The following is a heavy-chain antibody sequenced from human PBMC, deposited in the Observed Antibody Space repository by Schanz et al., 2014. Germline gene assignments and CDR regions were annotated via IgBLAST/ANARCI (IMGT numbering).Heavy chain of an antibody. CDR2: IYSGIGA. V-gene: IGHV3-66*01. Sequence: EGQLAESGGGLVQPGGSLRLSCAVSGFTVSSNHMSWVRQAPGKGLEWVSVIYSGIGAYYADSVKDRFTVSRDNSKNTVYLQMNRLRAEDTAVYYCARLHHYDPSCWWYFDYWGQGALVTVSS. CDR3: ARLHHYDPSCWWYFDY. J-gene: IGHJ4*02. CDR1: GFTVSSNH. D-gene: IGHD2-15*01.